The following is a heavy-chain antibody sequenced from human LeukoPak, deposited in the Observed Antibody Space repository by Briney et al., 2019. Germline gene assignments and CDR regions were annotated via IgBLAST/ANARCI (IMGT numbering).Heavy chain of an antibody. Sequence: GGSLRLSCEGSGFTVSTNYMNWVRQAPGKGLEGVSILYSGGTTYYADSVKGRFTVSRDSSKNTLCLHMTSLRAEDTAVYYCARVGDHYHWYLDLWGRGTLVTASS. CDR3: ARVGDHYHWYLDL. CDR1: GFTVSTNY. D-gene: IGHD3-10*01. CDR2: LYSGGTT. V-gene: IGHV3-53*01. J-gene: IGHJ2*01.